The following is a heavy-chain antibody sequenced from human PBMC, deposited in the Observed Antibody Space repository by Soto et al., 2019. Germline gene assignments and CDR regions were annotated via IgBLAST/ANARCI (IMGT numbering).Heavy chain of an antibody. D-gene: IGHD3-10*01. CDR3: AKKVNSGSGSQYFDY. V-gene: IGHV3-23*01. J-gene: IGHJ4*02. Sequence: XGSLRLSCLASGFTFSSYSMSWVRQAPGKGLEWVSGFRAGGDDGTTYYADSVKGRFTISRDNSKNMLFLQMNSLRAEDTAIYYCAKKVNSGSGSQYFDYFGQGTLVTVSS. CDR2: FRAGGDDGTT. CDR1: GFTFSSYS.